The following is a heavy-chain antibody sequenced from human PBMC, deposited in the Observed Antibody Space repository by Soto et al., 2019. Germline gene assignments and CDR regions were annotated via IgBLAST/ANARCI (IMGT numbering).Heavy chain of an antibody. D-gene: IGHD6-13*01. J-gene: IGHJ6*02. V-gene: IGHV4-31*03. CDR2: IYYSGST. Sequence: SETLSLTCTVSGGSISSGGYYWSWIRQHPGKGLEWIGYIYYSGSTYYNPSLKSRVTISVDTSKNQFSLKLSSVTAADMAVYYCARDLQYSRLFYGMDVWGQGTTVTVSS. CDR1: GGSISSGGYY. CDR3: ARDLQYSRLFYGMDV.